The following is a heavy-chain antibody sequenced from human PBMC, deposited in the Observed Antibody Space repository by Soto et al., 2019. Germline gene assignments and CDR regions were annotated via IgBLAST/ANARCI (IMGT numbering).Heavy chain of an antibody. CDR1: GFTFSSYG. V-gene: IGHV3-30*18. Sequence: PXGSLQISCAASGFTFSSYGMHGVRQAPGKGLEWVAVISYDGSNKYYADSVKGRFTISRDNSKNTLYLQMNSLRAEDTAVYYCAKSATSGYYYYGMYGRGQGSTVSISS. J-gene: IGHJ6*02. CDR3: AKSATSGYYYYGMYG. CDR2: ISYDGSNK. D-gene: IGHD5-12*01.